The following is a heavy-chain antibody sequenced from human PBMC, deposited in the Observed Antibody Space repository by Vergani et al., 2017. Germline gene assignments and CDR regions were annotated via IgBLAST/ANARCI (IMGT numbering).Heavy chain of an antibody. J-gene: IGHJ4*02. CDR2: IIPILGIA. D-gene: IGHD2-21*02. Sequence: QVQLVQSGAEVKKPGSSVKVSCKASGGTFSSSTISWVRQAPGQGLEWMGRIIPILGIANYAQKFQGRVTITADKSTSTAYMELSSLRSEDTAVYYWALCGGDCYSGFDYWGQGTLVTVSS. CDR1: GGTFSSST. V-gene: IGHV1-69*02. CDR3: ALCGGDCYSGFDY.